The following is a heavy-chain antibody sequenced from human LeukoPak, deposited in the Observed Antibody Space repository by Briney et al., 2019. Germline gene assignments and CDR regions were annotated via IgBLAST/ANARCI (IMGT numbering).Heavy chain of an antibody. J-gene: IGHJ4*02. CDR3: ARDFSGYDYNFDY. V-gene: IGHV3-11*06. Sequence: PGGSLRLSCAASGLTFSDHSMNWIRQAPGKGLEWVSYIRSSGTYTNYADSVRGRFTISRDNAKNSLYLQMNSLRAEDTAVYYCARDFSGYDYNFDYWGQGTLVTVSS. D-gene: IGHD5-12*01. CDR2: IRSSGTYT. CDR1: GLTFSDHS.